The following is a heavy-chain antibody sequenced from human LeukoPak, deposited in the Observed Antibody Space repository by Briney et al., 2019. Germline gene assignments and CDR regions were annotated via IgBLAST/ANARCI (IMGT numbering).Heavy chain of an antibody. CDR3: ARDRSSGRDHDY. V-gene: IGHV1-2*02. Sequence: ASVTVSCKASGYTFSGYYMHWVRQAPGQGLEWMGWINPNSGGTNYAQKFQGRVTMTRDTSISTAYMELSSLRSDDTAVYYCARDRSSGRDHDYWGQGTLVTVSS. D-gene: IGHD6-19*01. J-gene: IGHJ4*02. CDR1: GYTFSGYY. CDR2: INPNSGGT.